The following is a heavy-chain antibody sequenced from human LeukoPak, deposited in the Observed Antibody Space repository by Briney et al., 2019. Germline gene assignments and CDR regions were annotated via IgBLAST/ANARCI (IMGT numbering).Heavy chain of an antibody. D-gene: IGHD2-15*01. CDR1: GFTVNSNY. Sequence: PGGSLRLSCAASGFTVNSNYMSWVRQAPGKGLEWVSLIYSGGSTYYADSVKGRFTISRDNSNNTLFLQMNSLRAEDTAIYYCARAHNSGGFDRWGQGTLVTVSS. CDR3: ARAHNSGGFDR. CDR2: IYSGGST. J-gene: IGHJ4*02. V-gene: IGHV3-53*01.